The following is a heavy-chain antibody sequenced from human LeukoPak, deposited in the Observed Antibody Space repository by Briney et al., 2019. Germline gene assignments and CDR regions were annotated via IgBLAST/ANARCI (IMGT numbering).Heavy chain of an antibody. V-gene: IGHV3-23*01. CDR3: AKSQDEYCSSTSCYAGNFDY. CDR1: GSTFSSYA. Sequence: PGGSLRLSCAASGSTFSSYAMSWVRQAPGKGLEWVSAISGSGGSTYYADSVKGRFTISRDNSKNTLYLQMNSLRAEDTAVYYCAKSQDEYCSSTSCYAGNFDYWGQGALVTVSS. CDR2: ISGSGGST. J-gene: IGHJ4*02. D-gene: IGHD2-2*01.